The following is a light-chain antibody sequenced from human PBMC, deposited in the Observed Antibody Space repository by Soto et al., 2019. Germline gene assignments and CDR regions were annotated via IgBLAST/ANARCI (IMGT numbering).Light chain of an antibody. V-gene: IGKV3-15*01. CDR2: GAS. Sequence: EILMTQAPASLSVSPGERVTLSCRASQSVSTKLAWFQQKPGQAPRLLIYGASTRATGIPARFSGSGSGTEFTLTISSLQSEDFAVYYCQQYENWPRTFGQGTKV. CDR3: QQYENWPRT. J-gene: IGKJ1*01. CDR1: QSVSTK.